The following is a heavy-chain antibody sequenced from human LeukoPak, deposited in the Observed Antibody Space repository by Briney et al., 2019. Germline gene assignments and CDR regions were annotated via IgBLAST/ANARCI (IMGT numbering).Heavy chain of an antibody. CDR2: LYGGDSA. J-gene: IGHJ4*02. D-gene: IGHD2-15*01. CDR3: AREVVSTPSYFDS. CDR1: GFTVSSSY. V-gene: IGHV3-53*01. Sequence: GGSLRLSCAASGFTVSSSYMYWVRQAPGKGLEWVSFLYGGDSAIYAESVRGRFTISRDNSKNTLYLLMNSLIPEDTAVYYCAREVVSTPSYFDSWGQGTLVTVSS.